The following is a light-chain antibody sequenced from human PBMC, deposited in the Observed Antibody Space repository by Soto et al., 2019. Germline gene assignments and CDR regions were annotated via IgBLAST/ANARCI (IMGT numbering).Light chain of an antibody. CDR2: DVC. CDR3: QQRSNWPPVT. V-gene: IGKV3-11*01. J-gene: IGKJ4*01. CDR1: QSVSSY. Sequence: EIVLTQSPAILSLSPGERATLSCRASQSVSSYLAWYQLKPGQAPRLIIYDVCNRATGIPARFSGSGSGTDFTLSISTLEPEDFAVCYCQQRSNWPPVTFGGGTKVDIK.